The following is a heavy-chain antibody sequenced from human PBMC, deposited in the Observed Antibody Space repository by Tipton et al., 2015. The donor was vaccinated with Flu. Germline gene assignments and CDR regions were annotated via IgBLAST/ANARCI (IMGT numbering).Heavy chain of an antibody. J-gene: IGHJ4*02. CDR1: GFTFSGYW. CDR3: VKMPDFGY. CDR2: IKQDGSKE. V-gene: IGHV3-7*01. D-gene: IGHD1-14*01. Sequence: SLRLSCAASGFTFSGYWMSWVRQAPGKGLEWVANIKQDGSKENYVDSVKGRFTISRDNAKNSLYLQMNSLRVEDTAVYYCVKMPDFGYWGQGTLVTVSS.